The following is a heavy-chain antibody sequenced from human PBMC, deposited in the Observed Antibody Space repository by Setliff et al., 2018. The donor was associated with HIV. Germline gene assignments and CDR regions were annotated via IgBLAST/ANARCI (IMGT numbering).Heavy chain of an antibody. J-gene: IGHJ4*02. CDR2: INHSGST. V-gene: IGHV4-34*01. CDR3: VTVKRFADYVDS. D-gene: IGHD3-10*01. CDR1: GGSFSGYF. Sequence: PSETLSLTCAVYGGSFSGYFWSWIRQPPGKGLEWIGEINHSGSTNYNPSLKSRVTISVDTSKNHFSLELNFVTAADTAMYYCVTVKRFADYVDSWGQGTLVTVSS.